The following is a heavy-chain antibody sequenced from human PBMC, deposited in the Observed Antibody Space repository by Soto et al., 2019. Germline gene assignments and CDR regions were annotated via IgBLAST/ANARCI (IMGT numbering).Heavy chain of an antibody. CDR3: ARIGDSSGWYQL. J-gene: IGHJ4*02. D-gene: IGHD6-19*01. CDR1: GFSLSNARLG. V-gene: IGHV2-26*01. Sequence: VTLKESGPVLVKPTETLTLTCTVSGFSLSNARLGVSWIRQPPGKALEWLAHIFSNDENSYSTSLKSRLTFYKDTAKSQVVLTMTNMYPVDTATYYCARIGDSSGWYQLWGQGNLVTVSS. CDR2: IFSNDEN.